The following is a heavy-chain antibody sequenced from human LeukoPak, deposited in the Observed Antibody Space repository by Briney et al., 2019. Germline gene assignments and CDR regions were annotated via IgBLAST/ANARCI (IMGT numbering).Heavy chain of an antibody. CDR3: ARGGDGYTP. J-gene: IGHJ5*02. CDR2: ITSSSSYV. V-gene: IGHV3-21*01. D-gene: IGHD5-24*01. CDR1: GFTFSRYS. Sequence: GGSLRLSCAASGFTFSRYSMHWVRQAPGKGLEWVSSITSSSSYVYYADSLKGRFTISRDNAKNSLYLQMNSLRAEDTAMYYCARGGDGYTPWGQGTLVTVSS.